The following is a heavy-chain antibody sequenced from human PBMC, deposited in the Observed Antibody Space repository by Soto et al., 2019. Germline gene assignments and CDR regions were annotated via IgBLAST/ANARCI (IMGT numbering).Heavy chain of an antibody. CDR1: GYTFTSYD. J-gene: IGHJ6*02. V-gene: IGHV1-8*01. CDR3: ARSVYSSILYYYYYSGMDV. Sequence: QVQLVQSGAEVKKPGASVKVSCKASGYTFTSYDINWVRQATGQGLEWMGWMNPNSGNTGYAQKFQGRVTMTRNTSISTDYMELSSLRSEHTAVYYCARSVYSSILYYYYYSGMDVWGQGTTVTVSS. D-gene: IGHD6-13*01. CDR2: MNPNSGNT.